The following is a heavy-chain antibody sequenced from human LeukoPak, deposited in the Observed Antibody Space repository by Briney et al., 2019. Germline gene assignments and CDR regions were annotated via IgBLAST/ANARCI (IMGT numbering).Heavy chain of an antibody. D-gene: IGHD6-13*01. CDR1: AFIFSGHW. V-gene: IGHV3-7*03. CDR3: ARARAGAGTFFFDY. CDR2: IKEDGSER. J-gene: IGHJ4*02. Sequence: KAGGSLRLSCEGSAFIFSGHWMNWVCQTPGKGLEWVASIKEDGSERQYVDSVKGRFSISRDNTKGSLFLQLNSLRAEDTAVYYCARARAGAGTFFFDYWGQGTLVTVSS.